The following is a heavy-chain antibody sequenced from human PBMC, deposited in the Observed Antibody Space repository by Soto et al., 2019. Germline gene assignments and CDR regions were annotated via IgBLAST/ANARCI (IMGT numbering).Heavy chain of an antibody. D-gene: IGHD6-13*01. CDR1: GGSISSGGYY. J-gene: IGHJ4*02. CDR3: ARWGLSSSWYYFDY. V-gene: IGHV4-31*03. CDR2: IYYSEST. Sequence: SETLSLTCTVSGGSISSGGYYWSWIRQHPGKGLEWIGYIYYSESTYYNPSLKSRVTISVDTSKNQFSLKLSSVTAADTAVYYCARWGLSSSWYYFDYWGQGTLVTV.